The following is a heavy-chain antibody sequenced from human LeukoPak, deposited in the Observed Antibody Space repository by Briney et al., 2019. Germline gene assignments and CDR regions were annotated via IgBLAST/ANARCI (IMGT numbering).Heavy chain of an antibody. CDR3: TTPATYYDILTGSYYFDY. D-gene: IGHD3-9*01. Sequence: GGSLRLSCAASGFTFSNAWMSWVRQAPGKGLEWVGRIKSKTDGGTTDYAAPVKGRFTISRDDSKNTLYLQMNSLKTEDTAVYYCTTPATYYDILTGSYYFDYWGQGTLVTVSS. CDR2: IKSKTDGGTT. J-gene: IGHJ4*02. CDR1: GFTFSNAW. V-gene: IGHV3-15*01.